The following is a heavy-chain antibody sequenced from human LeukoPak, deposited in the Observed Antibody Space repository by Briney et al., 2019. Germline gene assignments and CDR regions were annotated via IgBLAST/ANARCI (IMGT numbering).Heavy chain of an antibody. Sequence: GRSLRLSCAASGFTFSSYGMQWVRQAPGKGLEGVAVIWYDGSNKYYADSVKGRFNISRDNSKNTLYLQMNSLIAEDTAVYYCARDDCSGGSCYPDYCGQGTLVTVSS. CDR2: IWYDGSNK. D-gene: IGHD2-15*01. CDR3: ARDDCSGGSCYPDY. CDR1: GFTFSSYG. V-gene: IGHV3-33*01. J-gene: IGHJ4*02.